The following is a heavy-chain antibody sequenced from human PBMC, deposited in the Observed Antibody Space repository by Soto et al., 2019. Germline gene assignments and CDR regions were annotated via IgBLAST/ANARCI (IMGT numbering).Heavy chain of an antibody. J-gene: IGHJ4*02. CDR2: ISHSGSV. CDR1: GGSISSSHF. CDR3: ARSFGWYAIDY. Sequence: QVLLQESGPGLLQPSGTLSLSCAVSGGSISSSHFWGWVRQPPGKGLEWVGDISHSGSVNYNPSLKSRVTRSIDKSKNQFSLKLNSVTAADTAVYYCARSFGWYAIDYWGQGTLVIVSS. V-gene: IGHV4-4*02. D-gene: IGHD6-19*01.